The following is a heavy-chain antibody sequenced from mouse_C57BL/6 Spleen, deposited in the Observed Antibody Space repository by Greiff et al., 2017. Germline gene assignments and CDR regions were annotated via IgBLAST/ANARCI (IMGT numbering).Heavy chain of an antibody. CDR2: ISYDGSN. Sequence: EVHLVESGPGLVKPSQSLSLTCSVTGYSITSGYYWNWIRQFPGNKLEWMGYISYDGSNNYNPSLKNRISIIRDTSKNQFFLKLNSVTTEDTATYYCAREGGNLDYWGQGTTLTVSS. J-gene: IGHJ2*01. D-gene: IGHD2-1*01. CDR3: AREGGNLDY. V-gene: IGHV3-6*01. CDR1: GYSITSGYY.